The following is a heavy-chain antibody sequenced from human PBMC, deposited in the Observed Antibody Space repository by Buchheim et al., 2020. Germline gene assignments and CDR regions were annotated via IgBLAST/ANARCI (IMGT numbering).Heavy chain of an antibody. CDR3: ARDLGLRLERRAFFDY. Sequence: QVQLVQSGAEVKKPGASVKVSCKASGYTFTGYYMHWVRQAPGQGLEWMGWINPNSGGTNYAQKFQGWVTMTRDTSLTTAHMELSRLRSDDTAVYYCARDLGLRLERRAFFDYWGQGTL. J-gene: IGHJ4*02. D-gene: IGHD3-3*01. V-gene: IGHV1-2*04. CDR1: GYTFTGYY. CDR2: INPNSGGT.